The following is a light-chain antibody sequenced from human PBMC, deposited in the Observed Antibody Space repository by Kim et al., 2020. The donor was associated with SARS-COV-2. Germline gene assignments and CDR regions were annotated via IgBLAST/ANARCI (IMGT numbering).Light chain of an antibody. J-gene: IGKJ4*01. V-gene: IGKV1-12*01. CDR2: AAS. CDR3: QQSDSFPLT. Sequence: DIRMTQSPSSLSASIGDRVTITCRASQGISSWLAWYQQKPGKAPKLLISAASILESGVPSRFSGSGSGTDFTLTISSLQPEDFATYYCQQSDSFPLTFGGGTKVDIK. CDR1: QGISSW.